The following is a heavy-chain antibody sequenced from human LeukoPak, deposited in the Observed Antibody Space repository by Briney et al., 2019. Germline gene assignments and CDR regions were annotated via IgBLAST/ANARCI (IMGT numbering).Heavy chain of an antibody. CDR2: IYHSGRT. CDR1: GGSFSGYY. J-gene: IGHJ4*02. Sequence: SETLSLTCAVYGGSFSGYYWSWIPPPPGKGLEWIGEIYHSGRTNYNPSLKSRDTISVDTSKAQFSLKLSSVTAADTAVYYCARASVVDDRWYFDYWGQGTRVTVSS. CDR3: ARASVVDDRWYFDY. D-gene: IGHD2-21*01. V-gene: IGHV4-34*01.